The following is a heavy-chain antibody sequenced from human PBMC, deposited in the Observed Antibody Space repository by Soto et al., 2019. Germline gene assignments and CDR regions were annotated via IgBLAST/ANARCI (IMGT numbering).Heavy chain of an antibody. CDR2: IYHSGST. V-gene: IGHV4-4*02. CDR3: ARRVDIVATRRWELLTTSYYFDY. Sequence: LSLTCAVSGGSFSSSNWWSWVRQPPGKGLEWIGEIYHSGSTNYNPSLKSRVTISVDKSKNQFSLKLSSVTAADTAVYYCARRVDIVATRRWELLTTSYYFDYWGQGTLVTVSS. J-gene: IGHJ4*02. D-gene: IGHD5-12*01. CDR1: GGSFSSSNW.